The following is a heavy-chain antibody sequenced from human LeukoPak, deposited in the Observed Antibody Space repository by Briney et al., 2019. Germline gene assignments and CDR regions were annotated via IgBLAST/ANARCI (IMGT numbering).Heavy chain of an antibody. Sequence: SVKVSYKASGYTFTAYYLHWVRQAPGQGLEWMGWINPNSGGTNYAQKFKGWVTLTRDTSINTTYMELSRLASDVTAVYFCARGTPGSYLGYWGQGTLVTVSS. V-gene: IGHV1-2*04. CDR2: INPNSGGT. J-gene: IGHJ4*02. CDR3: ARGTPGSYLGY. CDR1: GYTFTAYY. D-gene: IGHD3-16*02.